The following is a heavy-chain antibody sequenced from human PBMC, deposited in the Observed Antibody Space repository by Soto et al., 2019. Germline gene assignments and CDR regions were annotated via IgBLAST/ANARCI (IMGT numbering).Heavy chain of an antibody. CDR2: ISAFSGNT. CDR1: GFTFTSYG. V-gene: IGHV1-18*04. D-gene: IGHD2-2*01. Sequence: QVHLVQSGVEVKKPGASVKVSCKASGFTFTSYGITWVRQAPGQGLEWMGWISAFSGNTNYAQNLQGRVTLTTDTSTSTAYMEIRSLRSDDTAVYYCARDRERCTWHFDHWGQGTLVTVSS. J-gene: IGHJ4*02. CDR3: ARDRERCTWHFDH.